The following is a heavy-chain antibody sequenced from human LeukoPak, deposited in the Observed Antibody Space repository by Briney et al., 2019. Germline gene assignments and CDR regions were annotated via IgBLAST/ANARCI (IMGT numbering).Heavy chain of an antibody. V-gene: IGHV3-33*01. CDR1: GFTFSSYG. CDR2: IWYDGSNK. CDR3: AGDSGSYFAFDI. J-gene: IGHJ3*02. Sequence: GGSLRLSCGAPGFTFSSYGMHWVRQAPGKGLEWVAVIWYDGSNKYYADSVKGRFTISRDNSKNTLYLQMNSLRAEDTAVYYCAGDSGSYFAFDIWGQGTMVTVSS. D-gene: IGHD1-26*01.